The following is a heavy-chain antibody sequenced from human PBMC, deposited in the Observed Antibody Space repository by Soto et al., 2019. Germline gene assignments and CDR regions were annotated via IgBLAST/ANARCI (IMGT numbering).Heavy chain of an antibody. CDR3: TTDVGSAYNWNDWELKFDY. V-gene: IGHV3-15*01. CDR1: GFTFSNAW. Sequence: EVQLVESGGGLVKPGGSLRLSCAASGFTFSNAWMSWVRQAPGKGLEWVGRIKSKTDGGTTDYAAPVKGRFTISRDDSKNTLYLQMNSLKTEDTAVYYCTTDVGSAYNWNDWELKFDYWGQGTLVTVSS. CDR2: IKSKTDGGTT. D-gene: IGHD1-20*01. J-gene: IGHJ4*02.